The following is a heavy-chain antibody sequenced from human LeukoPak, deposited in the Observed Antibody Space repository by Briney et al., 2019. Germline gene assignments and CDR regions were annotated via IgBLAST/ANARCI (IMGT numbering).Heavy chain of an antibody. V-gene: IGHV1-18*01. CDR3: AREVYDILTGYYRGPLDAFGI. J-gene: IGHJ3*02. CDR1: GYTFTSYG. D-gene: IGHD3-9*01. Sequence: GASVKVSCKASGYTFTSYGISWVRQAPGQGLEWMGWISAYNGNTNYAQKLQGRVTMTTDTPTSTAYMELRSLRSDDTAVYYCAREVYDILTGYYRGPLDAFGIWGQGTMVTVSS. CDR2: ISAYNGNT.